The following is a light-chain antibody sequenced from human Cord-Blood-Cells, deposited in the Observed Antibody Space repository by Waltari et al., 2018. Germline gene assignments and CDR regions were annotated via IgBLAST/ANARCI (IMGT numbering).Light chain of an antibody. Sequence: QSALTQPAPVSGSPGQSITISCTGTRSDSGGYNYVSCYQQHPGKAPKLMIYDVSNRPSGVSNRFSGSKSGNTASLTISGLQAEDEADYYCSSYTSSSTLYVFGTGTKVTVL. J-gene: IGLJ1*01. CDR1: RSDSGGYNY. V-gene: IGLV2-14*01. CDR3: SSYTSSSTLYV. CDR2: DVS.